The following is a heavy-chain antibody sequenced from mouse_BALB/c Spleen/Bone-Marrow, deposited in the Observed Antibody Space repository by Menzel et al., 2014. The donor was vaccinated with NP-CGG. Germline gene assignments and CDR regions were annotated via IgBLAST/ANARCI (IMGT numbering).Heavy chain of an antibody. CDR2: SRNKAKHYTT. CDR1: GFTFSDFY. D-gene: IGHD2-10*02. V-gene: IGHV7-1*02. CDR3: ARDVGYGNYFVY. Sequence: VKLVDSGGGLVQPGDSLRLSCATSGFTFSDFYMEWVRQPPGQRLEWIAASRNKAKHYTTEYSASVKGRFIVSRDTSQSILYLQMNALRAEDTAIYYCARDVGYGNYFVYWGQGTLVTVSA. J-gene: IGHJ3*01.